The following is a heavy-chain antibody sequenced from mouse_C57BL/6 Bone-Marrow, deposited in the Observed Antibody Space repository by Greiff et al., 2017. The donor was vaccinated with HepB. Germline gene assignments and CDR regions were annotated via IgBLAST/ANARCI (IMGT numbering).Heavy chain of an antibody. CDR1: GYTFTSYW. V-gene: IGHV1-50*01. D-gene: IGHD1-1*01. CDR2: IDPSDSYT. CDR3: ARSRGYGSSSDY. J-gene: IGHJ2*01. Sequence: QVQLQQPGAELVKPGASVKLSCKASGYTFTSYWMQWVKQRPGQGLEWIGEIDPSDSYTNYNQKFKGKATLTVDTSSSTAYMQLSSLTSEDSAVYYCARSRGYGSSSDYWGQGTTLTVSS.